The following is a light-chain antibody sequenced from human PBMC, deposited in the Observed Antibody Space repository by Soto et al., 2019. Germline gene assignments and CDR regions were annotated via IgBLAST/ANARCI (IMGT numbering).Light chain of an antibody. Sequence: QSVLTQPPSTSGTPGQRVTISCSGSSSNIGTNTVNWYHQVPGTAPKLLIYSNDQRPSGVPDRFSGSKSGTSVSLAISGLQSEDEADYFCAAWDARLNGVVFGGGTKLTVL. V-gene: IGLV1-44*01. CDR2: SND. CDR1: SSNIGTNT. J-gene: IGLJ3*02. CDR3: AAWDARLNGVV.